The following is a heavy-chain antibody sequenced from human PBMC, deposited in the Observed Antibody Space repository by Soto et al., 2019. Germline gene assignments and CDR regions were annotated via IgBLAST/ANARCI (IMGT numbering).Heavy chain of an antibody. J-gene: IGHJ4*02. CDR2: ISAYNGNT. V-gene: IGHV1-18*01. CDR3: AGDRGGGRAAQTDY. D-gene: IGHD2-15*01. Sequence: QVQLVQSGAEVKKPGASVKVSCKASGYTFTSYGISWVRQAPGQGLEWMGWISAYNGNTNYAQKLQGRVTMTTDTCPSTAYMELRRLRSAETAGYYCAGDRGGGRAAQTDYWGQGTLVTVSS. CDR1: GYTFTSYG.